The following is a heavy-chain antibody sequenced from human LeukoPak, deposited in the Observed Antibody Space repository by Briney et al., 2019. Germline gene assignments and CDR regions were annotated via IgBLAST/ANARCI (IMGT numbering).Heavy chain of an antibody. V-gene: IGHV4-30-2*01. CDR3: ARGGYGYYDSRFVWFDP. J-gene: IGHJ5*02. CDR1: GGSISSGGYF. D-gene: IGHD3-22*01. Sequence: SETLSLTCAVSGGSISSGGYFWSWIRQPPGKGLEWIGYIYHSGSTYYNPSLKSRVTISVDRSKNQFSLKLSSVTAADTAVYYCARGGYGYYDSRFVWFDPWGQGTLVTVSS. CDR2: IYHSGST.